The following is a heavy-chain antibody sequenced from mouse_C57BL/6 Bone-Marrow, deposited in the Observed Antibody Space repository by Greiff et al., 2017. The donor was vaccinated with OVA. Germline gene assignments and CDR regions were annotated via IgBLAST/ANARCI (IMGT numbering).Heavy chain of an antibody. CDR1: GYTFTSYW. Sequence: QVQLKQPGAELVRPGTSVKLSCKASGYTFTSYWMHWVKQRPGQGLEWIGVIDPSDSYTNYNQKFKGKATLTVDTSSSTAYMQLSSLTSEDSAVYYCACYYYGSSNYFDYWGQGTTLTVSS. V-gene: IGHV1-59*01. CDR2: IDPSDSYT. CDR3: ACYYYGSSNYFDY. D-gene: IGHD1-1*01. J-gene: IGHJ2*01.